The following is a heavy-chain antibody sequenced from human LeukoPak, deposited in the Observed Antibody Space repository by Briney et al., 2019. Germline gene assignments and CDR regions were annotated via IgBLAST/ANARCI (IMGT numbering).Heavy chain of an antibody. CDR3: ARPRGCGSSRCNNFDY. V-gene: IGHV3-7*01. Sequence: SGGSLRLSCSVSGFIFRDFSMSWVRQAPGKGLEWVAKMNEYGSEIFYVDPVKGRFTISRDNGKNSLYLQMNRLRAEDTAVYYCARPRGCGSSRCNNFDYWGQGTLVTVSS. J-gene: IGHJ4*02. CDR1: GFIFRDFS. CDR2: MNEYGSEI. D-gene: IGHD2-2*01.